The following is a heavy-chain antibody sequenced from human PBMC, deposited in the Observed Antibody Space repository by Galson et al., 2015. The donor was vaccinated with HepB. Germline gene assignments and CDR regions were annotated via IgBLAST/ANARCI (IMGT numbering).Heavy chain of an antibody. CDR3: ARTGDYVGYYYYGMDV. D-gene: IGHD4-17*01. CDR2: IYHSGST. J-gene: IGHJ6*02. V-gene: IGHV4-38-2*01. Sequence: ETLSLTCAVSGYSISSGYYWGWIRQPPGKGLEWIGSIYHSGSTYYNPSLKSRVTISVDTSKNQFSLKLSSVTAADTAVYYCARTGDYVGYYYYGMDVWGQGTTVTVSS. CDR1: GYSISSGYY.